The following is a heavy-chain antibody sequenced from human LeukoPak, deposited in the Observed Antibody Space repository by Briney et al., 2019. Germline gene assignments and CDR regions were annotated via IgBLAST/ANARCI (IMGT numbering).Heavy chain of an antibody. V-gene: IGHV3-21*01. Sequence: GGSMRLSCAASGFTFSSYSMNWVRQAPGKGLEWVSSISSSSSYIYYADSVKGRFTISRDNANNSLYLQMNSLRAEDTAVYYCARDYYDILSGYEGAFDIWGQGTMVTVSS. D-gene: IGHD3-9*01. CDR3: ARDYYDILSGYEGAFDI. CDR2: ISSSSSYI. CDR1: GFTFSSYS. J-gene: IGHJ3*02.